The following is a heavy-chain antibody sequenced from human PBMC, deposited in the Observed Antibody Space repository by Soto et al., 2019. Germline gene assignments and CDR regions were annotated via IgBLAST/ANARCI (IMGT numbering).Heavy chain of an antibody. CDR1: GGSFNDYY. CDR3: ARGAAYNNYPAR. D-gene: IGHD4-4*01. Sequence: QVQLQQWGAGLLRPSETLSLTCAVSGGSFNDYYWIWIRQPPGKGLEWLGDIRDSGSTNYNPSLKSRVTISVDPSRKQFSLTLTSVTAAGTAVYYCARGAAYNNYPARWGQGTLVTASS. CDR2: IRDSGST. V-gene: IGHV4-34*01. J-gene: IGHJ4*02.